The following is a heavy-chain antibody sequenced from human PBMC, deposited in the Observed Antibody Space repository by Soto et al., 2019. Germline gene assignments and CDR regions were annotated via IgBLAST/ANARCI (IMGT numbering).Heavy chain of an antibody. CDR2: ISSSSSTI. Sequence: EVQLVESGGGLVQPGGSLRLSCAASGFTFSSYSMNWVRQAPGKGLEWVSYISSSSSTIYYADSVKGRFTISRDNANNSLYLQMNSLRDEDTAVYYCARDDYYYDSSGYPLLYWGQGTLVTVSS. CDR3: ARDDYYYDSSGYPLLY. J-gene: IGHJ4*02. CDR1: GFTFSSYS. V-gene: IGHV3-48*02. D-gene: IGHD3-22*01.